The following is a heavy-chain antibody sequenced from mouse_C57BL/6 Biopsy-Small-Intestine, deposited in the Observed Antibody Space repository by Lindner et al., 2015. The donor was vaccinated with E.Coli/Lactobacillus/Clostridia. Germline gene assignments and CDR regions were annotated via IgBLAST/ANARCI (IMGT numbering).Heavy chain of an antibody. CDR1: GYAFSSYW. Sequence: VQLQESGAELVKPGASVKISCKVSGYAFSSYWMNWVKQRPGKGLEWIGQIYPGDGDTNYNRKFKGKATLTADKSSSTAYMQLSSVTSEDSAVYFCARWDFGGNYGYFDVWGTGTTVTVSS. J-gene: IGHJ1*03. CDR3: ARWDFGGNYGYFDV. CDR2: IYPGDGDT. V-gene: IGHV1-80*01. D-gene: IGHD1-1*02.